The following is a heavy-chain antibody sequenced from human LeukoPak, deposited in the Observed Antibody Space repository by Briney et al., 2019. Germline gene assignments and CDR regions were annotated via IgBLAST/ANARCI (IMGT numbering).Heavy chain of an antibody. V-gene: IGHV4-34*01. J-gene: IGHJ3*02. CDR1: GGSFSGYY. CDR3: ARDRSSGYYSDAFDI. CDR2: INHSGST. D-gene: IGHD3-22*01. Sequence: SETLSLTCAVYGGSFSGYYWSWIRQPPGKGLEWIGEINHSGSTNYNPSLKSRVTISVDTSKNQFSLKLSSVTAADMAVYYCARDRSSGYYSDAFDIWGQGTMVTVSS.